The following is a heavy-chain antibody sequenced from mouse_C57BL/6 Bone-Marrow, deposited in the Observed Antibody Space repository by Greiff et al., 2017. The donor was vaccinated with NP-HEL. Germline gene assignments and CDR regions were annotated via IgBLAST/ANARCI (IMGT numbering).Heavy chain of an antibody. Sequence: VQLQQSGPGLVKPSQSLSLTCSVTGYSITSGYYWNWIRQFPGNKLEWMGYISYDGSNNYNPSLKNRISITRDTSKNQFFLKLNSVTTEDTATYYCARDGYGSSLWYFDVWGTGTTVTVSS. V-gene: IGHV3-6*01. J-gene: IGHJ1*03. CDR3: ARDGYGSSLWYFDV. CDR2: ISYDGSN. CDR1: GYSITSGYY. D-gene: IGHD1-1*01.